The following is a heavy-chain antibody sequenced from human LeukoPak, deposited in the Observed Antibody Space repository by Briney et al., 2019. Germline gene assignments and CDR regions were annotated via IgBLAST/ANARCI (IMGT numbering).Heavy chain of an antibody. CDR1: GHTLTELS. J-gene: IGHJ6*02. CDR2: FDPEDGET. Sequence: ASVKVSCKVSGHTLTELSMHWVRQAPGKGLEWMGGFDPEDGETIYAQKFQGRVTMTEDTSTDTAYMELSSLRSEDTAVYYCAALTGYYVGMDVWGQGTRSPSP. CDR3: AALTGYYVGMDV. D-gene: IGHD3-9*01. V-gene: IGHV1-24*01.